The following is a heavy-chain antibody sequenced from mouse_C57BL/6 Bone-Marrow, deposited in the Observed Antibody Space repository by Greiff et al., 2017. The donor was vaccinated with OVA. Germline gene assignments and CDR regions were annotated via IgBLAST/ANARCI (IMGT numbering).Heavy chain of an antibody. CDR2: IDPSDSYT. Sequence: QVQLQQPGAELVMPGASVKLSCKASGYTFTSYWMHWVKQRPGQGLEWIGEIDPSDSYTNYNQKFKGKSTLTVDKSSSTAYMQLSSLTSEDSAVYDCARAYDGYEEFGYWGQGTLVTVSA. J-gene: IGHJ3*01. CDR1: GYTFTSYW. V-gene: IGHV1-69*01. CDR3: ARAYDGYEEFGY. D-gene: IGHD2-3*01.